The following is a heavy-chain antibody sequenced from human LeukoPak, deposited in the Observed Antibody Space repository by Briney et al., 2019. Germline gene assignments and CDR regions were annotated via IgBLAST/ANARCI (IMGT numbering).Heavy chain of an antibody. Sequence: ASVKVSCKASGYTFTSYAMHWVRQAPGQRLEWMGWINAGNGNTKYSQKFQGRVTITRDTSASTAYMELSSLRSDDTAVYYCWWRDHIVVVPNPLDYWGQGTLVTVSS. D-gene: IGHD2-2*01. CDR2: INAGNGNT. CDR1: GYTFTSYA. CDR3: WWRDHIVVVPNPLDY. J-gene: IGHJ4*02. V-gene: IGHV1-3*01.